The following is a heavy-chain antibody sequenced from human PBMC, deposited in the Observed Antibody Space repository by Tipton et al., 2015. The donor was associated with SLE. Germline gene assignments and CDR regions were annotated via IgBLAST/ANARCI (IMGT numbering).Heavy chain of an antibody. J-gene: IGHJ2*01. CDR3: ARGSDGEYVRYFDV. D-gene: IGHD4-17*01. CDR1: GGSISYDY. CDR2: IYSSGSK. Sequence: GLVKPSGTLSLTCTVSGGSISYDYWSWIRQSAGKGLEWIGRIYSSGSKDYNPSLKSRLSMSLDASTNQVSLRLSSVTAADTAVYYCARGSDGEYVRYFDVWGRGNLVTVSS. V-gene: IGHV4-4*07.